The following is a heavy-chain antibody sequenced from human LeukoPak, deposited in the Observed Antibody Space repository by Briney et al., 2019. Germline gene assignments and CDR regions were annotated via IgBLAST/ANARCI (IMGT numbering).Heavy chain of an antibody. V-gene: IGHV4-59*01. CDR1: GGSISSYY. D-gene: IGHD6-13*01. Sequence: SETLSFTCTVSGGSISSYYWSWIRQPPGKGLEWIGYIYYSGSTNYNPSLKSRVTISVDTSMNQFSLKLSSVTAADTAVYYCASFSIAAAVYFDYWGQGTLVTVSS. CDR2: IYYSGST. J-gene: IGHJ4*02. CDR3: ASFSIAAAVYFDY.